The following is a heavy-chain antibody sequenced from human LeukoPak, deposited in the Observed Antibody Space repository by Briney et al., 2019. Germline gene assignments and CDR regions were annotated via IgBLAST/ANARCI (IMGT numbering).Heavy chain of an antibody. V-gene: IGHV3-64D*06. CDR1: GFTFGSYA. D-gene: IGHD3-3*01. CDR3: ARGITIFGVVIILRFDY. CDR2: ISSYGGST. J-gene: IGHJ4*02. Sequence: GGSLRLSCSASGFTFGSYAMHWVRQAPRKGLEYVSAISSYGGSTYYADSVKGTFTISRDNSKNTLYLQMSSLRPEDTAVYYCARGITIFGVVIILRFDYWGQGTLVTVSS.